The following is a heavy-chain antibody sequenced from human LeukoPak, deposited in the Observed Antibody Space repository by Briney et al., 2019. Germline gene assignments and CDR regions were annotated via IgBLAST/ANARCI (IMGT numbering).Heavy chain of an antibody. V-gene: IGHV3-74*01. D-gene: IGHD4-17*01. CDR3: VRDHGDFYFDY. Sequence: GGSLRLSCAASGFTFSNYWMHWVRQAPGKGLVWVSRIKSDGGSTNYADSVKGRFTISRDNAKNTLYLQMNSLRAEDTAVFYCVRDHGDFYFDYWGQGTLVTVSS. CDR1: GFTFSNYW. J-gene: IGHJ4*02. CDR2: IKSDGGST.